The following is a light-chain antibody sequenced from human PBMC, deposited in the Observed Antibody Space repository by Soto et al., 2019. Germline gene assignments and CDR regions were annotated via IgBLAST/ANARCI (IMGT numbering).Light chain of an antibody. CDR1: QGIAPY. CDR2: ATS. Sequence: DVPMTQSPSSLSAFVGDRVTITCRASQGIAPYLAWVQQKPGKVPKLLIYATSTLQSGVPSRFSGSGSGTDFTLTISSLQPEDVATYYCQKYNTAPLTFGGGTKVEIK. CDR3: QKYNTAPLT. J-gene: IGKJ4*01. V-gene: IGKV1-27*01.